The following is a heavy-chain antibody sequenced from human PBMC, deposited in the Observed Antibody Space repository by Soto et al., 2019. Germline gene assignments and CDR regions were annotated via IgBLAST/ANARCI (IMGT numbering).Heavy chain of an antibody. V-gene: IGHV3-49*03. Sequence: GGSLRLSCTASGFTFGDYAMGWFRQAPGKGLEWVGFIRSNTFGGTTVYAASVKGRFTISGDDSKSIAYLQMNSLKTEDTAMYYCTRDRDILTGYYSPNSFDYWGQGALVTVSS. CDR2: IRSNTFGGTT. J-gene: IGHJ4*02. D-gene: IGHD3-9*01. CDR3: TRDRDILTGYYSPNSFDY. CDR1: GFTFGDYA.